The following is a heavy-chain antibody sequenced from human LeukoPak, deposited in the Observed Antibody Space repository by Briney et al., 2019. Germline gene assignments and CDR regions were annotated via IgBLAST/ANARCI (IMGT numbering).Heavy chain of an antibody. CDR3: AREGTYYYDSSGYYYSSLGAFDI. Sequence: PGGSLRLSCAASGFTFSSYWMSWVRQAPGKGLEWVANIKQDGSEKYYVDSVKGRFTISRDNAKNSLYLQMNSLRAEDTAVYYCAREGTYYYDSSGYYYSSLGAFDIWGQGTMVTVSS. J-gene: IGHJ3*02. CDR2: IKQDGSEK. V-gene: IGHV3-7*05. D-gene: IGHD3-22*01. CDR1: GFTFSSYW.